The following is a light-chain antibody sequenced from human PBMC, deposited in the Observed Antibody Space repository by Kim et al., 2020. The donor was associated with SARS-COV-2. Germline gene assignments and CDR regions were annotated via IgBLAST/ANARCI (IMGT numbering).Light chain of an antibody. V-gene: IGLV3-1*01. CDR2: QDS. CDR1: KLVDKY. J-gene: IGLJ2*01. Sequence: SQGQTASCPCSGDKLVDKYACWYQQKPGQSPVLVIYQDSKRPSGIPERFSGSNSGNTATLTISGTQAMDEADYYCQAWDSSTAVVFGGGTKLTVL. CDR3: QAWDSSTAVV.